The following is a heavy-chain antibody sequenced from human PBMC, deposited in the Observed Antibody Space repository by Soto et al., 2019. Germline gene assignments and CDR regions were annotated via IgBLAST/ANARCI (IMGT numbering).Heavy chain of an antibody. V-gene: IGHV1-69*13. CDR1: GGTFSSYA. D-gene: IGHD1-1*01. Sequence: GASVKVSCKASGGTFSSYAISWVRQAPGQGLEWMGGIIPIFGTANYAQKFQGRVTITADESTSTAYMELSSLRSEDTAVYYCAREWSSSERAFDPWGQGIQVTVSS. J-gene: IGHJ5*02. CDR2: IIPIFGTA. CDR3: AREWSSSERAFDP.